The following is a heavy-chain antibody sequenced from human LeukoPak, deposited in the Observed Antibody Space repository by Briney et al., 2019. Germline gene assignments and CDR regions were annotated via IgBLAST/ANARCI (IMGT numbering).Heavy chain of an antibody. J-gene: IGHJ3*02. CDR3: ARLRRVTISGGARSAFDI. D-gene: IGHD3-3*01. V-gene: IGHV4-39*01. CDR2: IYSSGTT. Sequence: KSSETLSLTCTVSGGSISSNSFYWGWIRQPPGKGLQWIGIIYSSGTTYYNSSLKSRVTMSIDPSKNQFSLSLNSVTAADTAVYFCARLRRVTISGGARSAFDIWGSGTMVTVSS. CDR1: GGSISSNSFY.